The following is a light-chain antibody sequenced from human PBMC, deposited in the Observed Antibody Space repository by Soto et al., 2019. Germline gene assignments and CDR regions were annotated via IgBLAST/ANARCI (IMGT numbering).Light chain of an antibody. J-gene: IGLJ1*01. CDR1: SSDVGGYNF. Sequence: QSALTQPASVSGSPGQSITISCTGTSSDVGGYNFVSWYQQHPGKAPKLIIYDVSNRPSGVSNRFSGSKSGTTASLTISGLQAEDEADYYCSSYTSSNTHVFGTGTKLTVL. CDR2: DVS. CDR3: SSYTSSNTHV. V-gene: IGLV2-14*01.